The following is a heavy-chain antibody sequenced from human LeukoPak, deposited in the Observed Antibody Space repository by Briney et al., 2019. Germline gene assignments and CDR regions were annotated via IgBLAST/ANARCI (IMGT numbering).Heavy chain of an antibody. D-gene: IGHD3-10*01. V-gene: IGHV3-7*01. CDR3: ARDKFHYYGSGSYQYYYYYGMDV. CDR1: GFTFRSYW. CDR2: IKQDGNEK. J-gene: IGHJ6*02. Sequence: PGGSLRLSCAASGFTFRSYWMTWVRQAPGKGLEWVANIKQDGNEKYYVDSVKGRFTISRDNAKNSLYLQMNSLRAEDTAVYYCARDKFHYYGSGSYQYYYYYGMDVWGQGTTVTVSS.